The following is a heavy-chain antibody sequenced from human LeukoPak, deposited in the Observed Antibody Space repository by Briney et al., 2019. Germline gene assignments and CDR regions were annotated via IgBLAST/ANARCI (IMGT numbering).Heavy chain of an antibody. CDR1: GGSISSYY. CDR2: IYYSGST. CDR3: ARGGDRTRYYFDY. V-gene: IGHV4-59*01. Sequence: SETLSLTCTVSGGSISSYYWSWIRQPPGKGLEWIGYIYYSGSTNYNPSLKSRVTISVDTSKNQFSLKLSSVTAADTAVYYCARGGDRTRYYFDYWGQGTLVPVSS. J-gene: IGHJ4*02. D-gene: IGHD2-21*02.